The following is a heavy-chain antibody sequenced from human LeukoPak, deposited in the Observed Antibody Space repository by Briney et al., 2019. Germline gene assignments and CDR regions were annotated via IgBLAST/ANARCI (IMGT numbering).Heavy chain of an antibody. J-gene: IGHJ3*02. V-gene: IGHV3-53*04. CDR2: IYSGGST. D-gene: IGHD3-10*01. CDR1: GFTFSSYA. Sequence: GGSLRLSCAASGFTFSSYAMSWVRQAPGKGLEWVSVIYSGGSTYYADSVKGRFTISRHNSKNTLYLQMNSLRAEDTAVYYCASSTLYYYGSGSYYHDAFDIWGQGTMVTVSS. CDR3: ASSTLYYYGSGSYYHDAFDI.